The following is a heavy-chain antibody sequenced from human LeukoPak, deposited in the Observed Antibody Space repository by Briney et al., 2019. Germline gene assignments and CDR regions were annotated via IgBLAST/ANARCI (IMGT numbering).Heavy chain of an antibody. Sequence: GGSLRLSRAASGFTFSSYWMSWVRQAPGKGLEWVANIKQDGSEKYYVDSVKGRFTISRDNAKNSLYLQMNSLRAEDTAVYYCAKEGGRLNSWTYFFDYWGQGTLVTVSS. J-gene: IGHJ4*02. CDR3: AKEGGRLNSWTYFFDY. CDR2: IKQDGSEK. CDR1: GFTFSSYW. V-gene: IGHV3-7*01. D-gene: IGHD6-13*01.